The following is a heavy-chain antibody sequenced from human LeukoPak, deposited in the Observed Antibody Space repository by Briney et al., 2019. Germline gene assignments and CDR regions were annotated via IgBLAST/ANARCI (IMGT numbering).Heavy chain of an antibody. D-gene: IGHD3-22*01. Sequence: PGGSLRLSCAASGFTFDDYAMHWVRQAPGKGLEWVSGISWNSGSIGYADSVKGRFTISRDNAKNSLYLQMNSLRAEDTAVYYCARARVGDYYDSTYYFDYWGQGTTVTVSS. CDR1: GFTFDDYA. CDR2: ISWNSGSI. CDR3: ARARVGDYYDSTYYFDY. J-gene: IGHJ4*03. V-gene: IGHV3-9*01.